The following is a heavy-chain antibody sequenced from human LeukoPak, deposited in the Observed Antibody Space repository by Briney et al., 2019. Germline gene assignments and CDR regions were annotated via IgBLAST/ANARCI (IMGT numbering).Heavy chain of an antibody. CDR3: AKGTTDYDASDPLDF. CDR2: ITGSGDSA. CDR1: GFTFSSYA. J-gene: IGHJ4*02. V-gene: IGHV3-23*01. Sequence: PGGSLRLSCAASGFTFSSYAMTWVRQAPGRGLEWVSEITGSGDSAYYSDSVKGRFTISRDQSKSTVYLQMTSLRAEDTAVFYCAKGTTDYDASDPLDFWGQGTLVTVSS. D-gene: IGHD3-16*01.